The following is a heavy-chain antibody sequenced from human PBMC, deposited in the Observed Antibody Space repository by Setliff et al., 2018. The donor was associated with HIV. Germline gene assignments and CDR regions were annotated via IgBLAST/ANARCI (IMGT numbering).Heavy chain of an antibody. V-gene: IGHV4-4*09. CDR2: IYTSGST. D-gene: IGHD1-1*01. Sequence: SSETLSLTCTVSGGSISSYYWSWIRQPPGKGLEWIGYIYTSGSTNYNPSLKSRVTMSVDTSKNQFSLKLSSVTAADTAVYYCARDATGTADYWGQGTLVTVPS. CDR1: GGSISSYY. J-gene: IGHJ4*02. CDR3: ARDATGTADY.